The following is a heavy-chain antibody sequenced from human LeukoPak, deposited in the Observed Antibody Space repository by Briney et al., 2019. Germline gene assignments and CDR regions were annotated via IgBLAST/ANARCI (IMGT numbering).Heavy chain of an antibody. CDR1: GYTFTSFD. J-gene: IGHJ4*02. CDR3: ARGPPNWGMVGY. V-gene: IGHV1-8*01. D-gene: IGHD7-27*01. Sequence: RASVNVSCKASGYTFTSFDFNWVRQATGQGLEWMGWMKSNNGHTGYAQKFQGRVTMTRDTSISTAYMELSSLTFEDTAVYYCARGPPNWGMVGYWGQGTLVTVSS. CDR2: MKSNNGHT.